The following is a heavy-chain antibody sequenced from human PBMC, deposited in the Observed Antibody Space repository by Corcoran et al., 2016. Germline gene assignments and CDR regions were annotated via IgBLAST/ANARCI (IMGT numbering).Heavy chain of an antibody. D-gene: IGHD6-6*01. CDR1: GGTFSSYA. CDR3: AREEGSPSGLYYYYYYGMDV. Sequence: QVQLVQSGAEVKKPGSSVKVSCKASGGTFSSYAISWVRQAPGQGLEWMGGILPIFGTANYAQKFPGRVTIPADESTSTAYMERSSLRSEDTAVYYCAREEGSPSGLYYYYYYGMDVWGQGTTVTVSS. V-gene: IGHV1-69*01. J-gene: IGHJ6*02. CDR2: ILPIFGTA.